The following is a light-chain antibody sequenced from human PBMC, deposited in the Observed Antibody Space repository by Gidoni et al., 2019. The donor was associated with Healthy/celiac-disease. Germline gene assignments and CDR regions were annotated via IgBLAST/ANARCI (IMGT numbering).Light chain of an antibody. CDR1: QSISYY. Sequence: DIQMTQSPSSLSASVGDRVTITCRASQSISYYLNWYQHKPGKAPKLLIYAASSLQSGVPSRLNGSGSGTEFTLTISSLQPEDSATYYCQQSHSTPPTFGQGTKVEIK. CDR3: QQSHSTPPT. J-gene: IGKJ1*01. CDR2: AAS. V-gene: IGKV1-39*01.